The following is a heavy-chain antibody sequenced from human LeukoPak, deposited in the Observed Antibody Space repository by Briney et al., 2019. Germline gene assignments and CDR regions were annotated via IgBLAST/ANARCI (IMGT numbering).Heavy chain of an antibody. J-gene: IGHJ3*02. CDR3: ARGYSSSSGAFDI. CDR1: GGSISSGGYS. D-gene: IGHD6-13*01. Sequence: MPSQTLSLTCAVSGGSISSGGYSWSWIRQPPGKGLEWIGYIYHSGSTYYNPSLKSRVTISVDRYKNQFSLKLSSVTAADTAVYYCARGYSSSSGAFDIWGQGTMVTVSS. V-gene: IGHV4-30-2*01. CDR2: IYHSGST.